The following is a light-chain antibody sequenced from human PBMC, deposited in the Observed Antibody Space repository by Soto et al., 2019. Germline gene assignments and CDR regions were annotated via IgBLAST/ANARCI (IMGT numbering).Light chain of an antibody. J-gene: IGKJ5*01. CDR3: QQRSNWSIT. Sequence: IVMTQSPATLSVSRGGRATLSCRASQRVSSNVAWYQQKPGQAPRLLIHGASTRATGVPARISGSGSGTEFTLTISSLQSEDFAVYYCQQRSNWSITFGQGTRL. CDR1: QRVSSN. CDR2: GAS. V-gene: IGKV3D-15*01.